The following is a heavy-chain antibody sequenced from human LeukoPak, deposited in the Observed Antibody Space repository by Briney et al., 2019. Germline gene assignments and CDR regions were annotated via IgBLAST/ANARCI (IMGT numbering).Heavy chain of an antibody. Sequence: SETLSLTCTVSGGSISSYYWSWIRQPPGKGLEWIGYIYYSGSTTYNPSLKRRVTISVDTSKNQFSLKLSSVTAADTAVYYCARVVGPRLRYCSSTSCYWTYYYYMDVWGKGTTVTISS. CDR2: IYYSGST. V-gene: IGHV4-59*01. CDR1: GGSISSYY. D-gene: IGHD2-2*01. CDR3: ARVVGPRLRYCSSTSCYWTYYYYMDV. J-gene: IGHJ6*03.